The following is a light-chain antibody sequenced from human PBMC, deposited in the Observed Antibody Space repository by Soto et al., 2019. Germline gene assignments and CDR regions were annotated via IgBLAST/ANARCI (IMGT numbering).Light chain of an antibody. V-gene: IGLV2-23*02. J-gene: IGLJ3*02. CDR3: ASKAGSSKHVV. CDR1: SGDVGSYYL. Sequence: QSVLTQPASVSGSPGQSITISCTGTSGDVGSYYLVSWYQQHPGKGPKLLIYEVNKRPSGASNRFSGSKSDNTASLTISGLQPEDEATYYCASKAGSSKHVVFGGGTKLTVL. CDR2: EVN.